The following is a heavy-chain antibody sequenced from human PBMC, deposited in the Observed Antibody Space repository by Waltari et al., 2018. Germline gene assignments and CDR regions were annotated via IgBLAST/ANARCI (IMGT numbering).Heavy chain of an antibody. V-gene: IGHV4-34*01. CDR3: ARGLGSSWPSTRRNKYYFDY. D-gene: IGHD6-13*01. CDR1: GGSFSGYY. Sequence: QVQLQQWGAGLLKPSETLSLTCAVYGGSFSGYYWSWIRQPPGKGLEWIGEINHSGSTNYNPSLKSRVTISVDTSKNQFSLKLSSVTAADTAVYYCARGLGSSWPSTRRNKYYFDYWGQGTLVTVSS. J-gene: IGHJ4*02. CDR2: INHSGST.